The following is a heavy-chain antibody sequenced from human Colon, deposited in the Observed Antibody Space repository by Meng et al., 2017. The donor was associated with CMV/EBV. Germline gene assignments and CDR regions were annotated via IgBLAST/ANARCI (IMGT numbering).Heavy chain of an antibody. CDR1: AFTFSSYW. D-gene: IGHD3-22*01. V-gene: IGHV3-7*01. CDR2: IKQDGSEK. CDR3: ARDLVSRYYDSSGYYYTPSAFDI. J-gene: IGHJ3*02. Sequence: GESLKISCAASAFTFSSYWMSWVRQAPGKGLEWVANIKQDGSEKYYVDSVKGRFTISRDNAKNSLYLQMNSLRAEDTAVYYCARDLVSRYYDSSGYYYTPSAFDIWGQGTMVTVSS.